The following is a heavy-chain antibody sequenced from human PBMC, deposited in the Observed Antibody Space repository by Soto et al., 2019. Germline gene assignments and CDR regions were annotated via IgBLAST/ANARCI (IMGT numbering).Heavy chain of an antibody. J-gene: IGHJ4*02. CDR1: GGSISSSSYY. Sequence: SETLSLTCTVSGGSISSSSYYWGWIRQPPGKGLEWIGSIYYSGSTYYNPSLKSRVTISVDTSKNQFSLNLNSVTAADTAVYFCSTRSSISGDLVDYWGQGTLVTVSS. CDR3: STRSSISGDLVDY. CDR2: IYYSGST. D-gene: IGHD4-17*01. V-gene: IGHV4-39*07.